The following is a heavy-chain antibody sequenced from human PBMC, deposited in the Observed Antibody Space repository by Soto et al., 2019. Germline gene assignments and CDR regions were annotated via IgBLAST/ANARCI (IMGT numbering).Heavy chain of an antibody. D-gene: IGHD3-10*01. CDR3: ERIVTLVRGVIISYYYYGMDV. J-gene: IGHJ6*02. CDR1: GFSLSNERMG. CDR2: IFSNDEK. Sequence: QVTLKESGPVLGKPTETLPLTCTVSGFSLSNERMGVSWIRQPPRQAMEWLAHIFSNDEKSYSTSLKSRLTISTATSKSLVDRTMSNVDPVDTATYYVERIVTLVRGVIISYYYYGMDVWGQGTTVTVSS. V-gene: IGHV2-26*01.